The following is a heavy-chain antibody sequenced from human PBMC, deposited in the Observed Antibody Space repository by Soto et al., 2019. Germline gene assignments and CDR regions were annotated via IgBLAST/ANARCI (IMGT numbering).Heavy chain of an antibody. V-gene: IGHV4-4*02. CDR2: IFHSGST. D-gene: IGHD3-10*01. Sequence: VQLHESGPGLVKASGTLSLTCAVSGDSISNFHWWTWLRQPPGRGLEWIGEIFHSGSTTYNPSRKGRVTISADKSTNQFSLNLNSVTAADTAVYYCARDGGEWLESGGGGFEPWGPGILVIVSS. CDR3: ARDGGEWLESGGGGFEP. CDR1: GDSISNFHW. J-gene: IGHJ5*02.